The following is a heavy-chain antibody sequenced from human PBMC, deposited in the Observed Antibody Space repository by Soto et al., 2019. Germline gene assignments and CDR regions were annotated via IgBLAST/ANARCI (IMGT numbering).Heavy chain of an antibody. CDR3: TGEPRGGGRYIPAYTYYGMDV. V-gene: IGHV1-46*01. CDR2: ISPSGGGT. Sequence: QVQLVQSGAEVRKPGASVKVSCKAPEYTFSNYYLHWVRQAPEQGLEWLGVISPSGGGTTYAQKFRGRDIVTRVTGPSQDHMGLYSVRCDDTAVYYYTGEPRGGGRYIPAYTYYGMDVWGQGTTVTVSS. CDR1: EYTFSNYY. J-gene: IGHJ6*02. D-gene: IGHD3-16*01.